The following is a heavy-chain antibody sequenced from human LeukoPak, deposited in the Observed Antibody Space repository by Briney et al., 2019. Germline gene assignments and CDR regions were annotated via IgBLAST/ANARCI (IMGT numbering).Heavy chain of an antibody. Sequence: GSSVTVSFKASVGTFSTFSITWVRQAPGQGLEWVGGIVPVFGAANYAQQFQGTVTVATDESTSTAYLELSSLRSEDTAIYYCARVDRYHYYLDVWGKGTTVTASS. CDR1: VGTFSTFS. J-gene: IGHJ6*03. V-gene: IGHV1-69*05. CDR3: ARVDRYHYYLDV. CDR2: IVPVFGAA.